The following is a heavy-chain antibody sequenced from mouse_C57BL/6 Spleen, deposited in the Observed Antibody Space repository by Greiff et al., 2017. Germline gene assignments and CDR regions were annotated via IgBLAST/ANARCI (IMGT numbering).Heavy chain of an antibody. CDR2: IYPRSGNT. J-gene: IGHJ4*01. V-gene: IGHV1-81*01. D-gene: IGHD2-4*01. CDR1: GYTFTSYG. Sequence: QVQLQQSGAELARPGASVKLSCKASGYTFTSYGISWVQQRTGQGLEWIGEIYPRSGNTYYNEKFKGKATLTADKSSSTASMELHSLTSKDSAVYFCARLRDYDYGNYAMDYWGQGTSVTVSS. CDR3: ARLRDYDYGNYAMDY.